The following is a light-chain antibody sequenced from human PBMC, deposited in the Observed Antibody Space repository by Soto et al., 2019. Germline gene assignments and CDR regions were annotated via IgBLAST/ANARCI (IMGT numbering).Light chain of an antibody. J-gene: IGLJ2*01. Sequence: QAVVTQEPSFSVSPGGTVTLTCGLTSGSVSTTYYPSWYQQTPGQAPRTLIYSTNIRSSGVPDRFSGSILGNKAARTITGAQADDESDYHCMLYMGGGLVVFGGGTKLTGL. V-gene: IGLV8-61*01. CDR2: STN. CDR3: MLYMGGGLVV. CDR1: SGSVSTTYY.